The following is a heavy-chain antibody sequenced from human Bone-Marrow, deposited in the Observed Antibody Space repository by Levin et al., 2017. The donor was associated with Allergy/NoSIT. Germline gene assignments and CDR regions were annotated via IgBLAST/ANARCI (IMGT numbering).Heavy chain of an antibody. CDR2: LSYDGTTR. D-gene: IGHD4-17*01. CDR3: ARDGVTRTYYGDYPQGDAFDF. J-gene: IGHJ3*01. V-gene: IGHV3-30-3*01. CDR1: GFNFNIYA. Sequence: PGGSLRLSCAASGFNFNIYAMHWVRQAPGKGLEWVAMLSYDGTTRYYADTVKGRLTVSRDNSKNMVFLQMSGLRPEDTAVYYCARDGVTRTYYGDYPQGDAFDFWGQGTKVTVSS.